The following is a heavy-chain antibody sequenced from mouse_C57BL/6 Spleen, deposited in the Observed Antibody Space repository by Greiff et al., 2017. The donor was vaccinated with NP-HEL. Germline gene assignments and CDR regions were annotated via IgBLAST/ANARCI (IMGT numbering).Heavy chain of an antibody. CDR1: GYTFTSYW. CDR2: IDPPDSST. J-gene: IGHJ4*01. Sequence: VKLMESGAELVMPGASVKLSCKASGYTFTSYWMHWVKQRPGQGLEWIGEIDPPDSSTNYNQKFKGKSTLTVDKSSRTAYMHLSSLTSEDSAVYYCARHNYGSSYGEAMDYWGQGTSVTVSS. V-gene: IGHV1-69*01. CDR3: ARHNYGSSYGEAMDY. D-gene: IGHD1-1*01.